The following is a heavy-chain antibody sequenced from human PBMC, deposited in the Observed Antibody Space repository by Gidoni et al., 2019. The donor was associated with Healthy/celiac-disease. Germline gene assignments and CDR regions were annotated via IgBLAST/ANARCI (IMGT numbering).Heavy chain of an antibody. V-gene: IGHV4-31*03. CDR3: ATITRQGSYYYMDV. CDR2: IYYSGST. Sequence: QVQLQESGPGLVTPSQTLSLTCTVSGGSISSGGYYWSWIRQHPGKGLEWIGYIYYSGSTYYNPSLKSRVTISVDTSKNQFSLKLSSVTAADTAVYYCATITRQGSYYYMDVWGKGTTVTVSS. J-gene: IGHJ6*03. CDR1: GGSISSGGYY. D-gene: IGHD3-3*01.